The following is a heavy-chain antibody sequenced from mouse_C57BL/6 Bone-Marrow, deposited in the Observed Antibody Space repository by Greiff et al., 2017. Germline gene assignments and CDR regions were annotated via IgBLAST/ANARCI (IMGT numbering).Heavy chain of an antibody. CDR1: GFNFTDDY. D-gene: IGHD4-1*01. V-gene: IGHV14-4*01. J-gene: IGHJ3*01. CDR3: TRGDWDGLDF. CDR2: IDPGSGDT. Sequence: EVQLQQSGAELVRPGASVKLSCKASGFNFTDDYMHWVKQRPEQGLEWIGWIDPGSGDTEYNEKFQGKATITADTSSNTAYLQLSSLTSEDAAVYFCTRGDWDGLDFWGRGTVVTVSA.